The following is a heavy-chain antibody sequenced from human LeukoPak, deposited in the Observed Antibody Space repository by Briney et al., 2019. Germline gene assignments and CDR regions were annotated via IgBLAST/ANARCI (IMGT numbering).Heavy chain of an antibody. J-gene: IGHJ4*02. CDR1: GGSFSGYY. CDR2: INHSGST. D-gene: IGHD2-2*01. CDR3: VYCSSTTCYMARPYY. Sequence: SDTLSLTCAVYGGSFSGYYWGWIPQPPGKGLEGSGEINHSGSTNYNPSLKRRVTILVDTSKNQVSLEVSSMAAEDTAEYYCVYCSSTTCYMARPYYWGQGTLVTVSS. V-gene: IGHV4-34*01.